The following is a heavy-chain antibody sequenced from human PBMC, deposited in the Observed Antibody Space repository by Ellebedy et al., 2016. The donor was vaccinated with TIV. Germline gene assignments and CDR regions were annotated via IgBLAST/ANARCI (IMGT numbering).Heavy chain of an antibody. Sequence: GESLKISCTASGFTFNNYWMTWVRQAPGKGLEWVANINEDGTKKHYVDSVRGRFTISRDYAGNSLFLQMNSLGAEDTAVYYCARAIYGASYLWGRGTLVTVSS. D-gene: IGHD4-17*01. V-gene: IGHV3-7*01. CDR1: GFTFNNYW. CDR3: ARAIYGASYL. CDR2: INEDGTKK. J-gene: IGHJ2*01.